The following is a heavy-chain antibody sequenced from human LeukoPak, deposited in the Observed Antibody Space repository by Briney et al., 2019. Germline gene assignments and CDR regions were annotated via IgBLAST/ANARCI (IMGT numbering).Heavy chain of an antibody. Sequence: SETLSLTCTVSGGSISSHYWSWIRQPPGKGLEWIGYIYYSGCTNYNPSLKSRVTISVDTSKNQFSLKLSSVTAADTAVYYCARGLVDAFDIWGQGTMVTVSS. CDR3: ARGLVDAFDI. V-gene: IGHV4-59*11. CDR1: GGSISSHY. J-gene: IGHJ3*02. CDR2: IYYSGCT.